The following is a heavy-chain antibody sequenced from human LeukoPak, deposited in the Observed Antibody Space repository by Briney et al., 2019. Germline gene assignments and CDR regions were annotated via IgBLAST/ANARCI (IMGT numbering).Heavy chain of an antibody. V-gene: IGHV4-39*01. CDR3: ASYNSGGYDVSDH. Sequence: SETLSLTCTVSGGSISSSSYYWDCIRQTPGKGLEWIGSIYYSGSTYYNPSLEGRVTISADTSRNKFSLNLRSVTAADTAVYYCASYNSGGYDVSDHWGQGTLVTVSS. CDR1: GGSISSSSYY. J-gene: IGHJ4*02. CDR2: IYYSGST. D-gene: IGHD6-19*01.